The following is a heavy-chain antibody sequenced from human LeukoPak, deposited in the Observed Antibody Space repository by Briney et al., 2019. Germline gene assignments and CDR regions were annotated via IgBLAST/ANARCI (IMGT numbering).Heavy chain of an antibody. D-gene: IGHD5-12*01. CDR1: GGSISSDY. Sequence: SSDTLSLTCNVSGGSISSDYWSWIRQSPGKGLEWIGYMYKTRTTDYNPSLKSRVTISADTSSNQFSLKLKSVTAADTAVYFCARESYYSGWFDYWGQGALVTVSS. CDR3: ARESYYSGWFDY. J-gene: IGHJ4*02. CDR2: MYKTRTT. V-gene: IGHV4-59*01.